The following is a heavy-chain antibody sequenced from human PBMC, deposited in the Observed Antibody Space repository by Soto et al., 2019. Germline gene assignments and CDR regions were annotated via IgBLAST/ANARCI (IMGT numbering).Heavy chain of an antibody. CDR1: GFPFGSYW. J-gene: IGHJ4*02. D-gene: IGHD3-10*01. Sequence: EVQLVESGGGLVQPGGSLRPSCAASGFPFGSYWMSWLRQAPGKGLEWVASIREGGFESYYVDSVKGRFTISRDNAKNSLYLQMNSLRGEDTAVYYCARATGADKEDYWGQGTLVTVSS. CDR3: ARATGADKEDY. V-gene: IGHV3-7*04. CDR2: IREGGFES.